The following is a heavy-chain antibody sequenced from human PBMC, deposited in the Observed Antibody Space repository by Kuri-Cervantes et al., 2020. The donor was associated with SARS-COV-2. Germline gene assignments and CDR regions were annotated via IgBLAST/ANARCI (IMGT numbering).Heavy chain of an antibody. CDR3: ARESKYPMMYYYYGMDV. CDR1: GFTVSSNY. CDR2: ISGSGGST. V-gene: IGHV3-23*01. D-gene: IGHD3-22*01. J-gene: IGHJ6*02. Sequence: GESLKISCAASGFTVSSNYMSWVRQAPGKGLEWVSAISGSGGSTYYADSVKGRFTISRDSSKNTLYLQMNSLRAEDTAVYYCARESKYPMMYYYYGMDVWGQGTTVTVAS.